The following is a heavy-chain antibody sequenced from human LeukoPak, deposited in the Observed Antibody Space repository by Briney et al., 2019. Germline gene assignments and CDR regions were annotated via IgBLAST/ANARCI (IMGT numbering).Heavy chain of an antibody. J-gene: IGHJ6*02. Sequence: PGGSLRLSRAASGFTVSSNYTSWVRQAPGKGLEWVSVIYSGGSTYYADSVKGRFTISRDNSKNTLYLQMNSLRAEDTAVYYCAITVTVYYYGMDVWGQGTTVTVSS. CDR2: IYSGGST. CDR1: GFTVSSNY. CDR3: AITVTVYYYGMDV. D-gene: IGHD4-17*01. V-gene: IGHV3-66*01.